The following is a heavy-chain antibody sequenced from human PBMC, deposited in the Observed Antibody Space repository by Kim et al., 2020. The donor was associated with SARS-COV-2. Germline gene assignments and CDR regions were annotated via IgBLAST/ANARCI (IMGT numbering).Heavy chain of an antibody. D-gene: IGHD4-17*01. CDR2: IYYSGST. CDR1: GGSISSGGYY. CDR3: ARVHGDYLDY. J-gene: IGHJ4*02. V-gene: IGHV4-31*03. Sequence: SETLSLTCTVSGGSISSGGYYWSWIRQHPGKGLEWIGYIYYSGSTYYNPSLKSRVTISVDTSKNQFSLKLSSVTAADMAVYYCARVHGDYLDYWGQGTLVTVSS.